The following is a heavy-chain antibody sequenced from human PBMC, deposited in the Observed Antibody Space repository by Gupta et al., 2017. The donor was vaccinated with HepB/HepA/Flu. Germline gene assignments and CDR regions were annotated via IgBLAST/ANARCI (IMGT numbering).Heavy chain of an antibody. J-gene: IGHJ6*03. D-gene: IGHD6-13*01. V-gene: IGHV3-74*01. CDR3: ATDGTVIAAAGTAYYYYYMDV. CDR1: GFTFSSYW. Sequence: EVQLVESGGGLVQPGGSLRLSCAASGFTFSSYWMHWVRQAPGTVLVWVSRINSDGSSTSYADSVKGRFTISRDNAKNTLYLQMNSLRAEDTAVYYCATDGTVIAAAGTAYYYYYMDVWGKGTTVTVSS. CDR2: INSDGSST.